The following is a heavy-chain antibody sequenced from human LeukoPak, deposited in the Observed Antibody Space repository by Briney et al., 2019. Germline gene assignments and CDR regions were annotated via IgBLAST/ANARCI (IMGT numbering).Heavy chain of an antibody. Sequence: ASVKVSCKASGYTFTSYGISWVRQAPGQGLEWMGWISAYNGNTNYAQKLQGRVTMTTDTSTGTAYMELRSLRSDDTAVYYCARALGEADIVVVPAADYGYWGQGTLVTVSS. J-gene: IGHJ4*02. CDR2: ISAYNGNT. CDR1: GYTFTSYG. V-gene: IGHV1-18*01. CDR3: ARALGEADIVVVPAADYGY. D-gene: IGHD2-2*01.